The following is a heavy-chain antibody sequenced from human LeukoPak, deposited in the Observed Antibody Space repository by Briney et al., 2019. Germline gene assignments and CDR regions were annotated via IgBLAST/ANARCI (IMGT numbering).Heavy chain of an antibody. CDR1: GFTFSSYA. CDR2: ISGSGGST. CDR3: AKVRQQLLLIWYFDL. J-gene: IGHJ2*01. V-gene: IGHV3-23*01. Sequence: PGGSLRLFCAASGFTFSSYAMSWVRQAPGKGLEWVSAISGSGGSTYYADSVKGRFTISRDNSKNTLYLQMNSLRAEDTAVYYCAKVRQQLLLIWYFDLWGRGTLVTVSS. D-gene: IGHD6-13*01.